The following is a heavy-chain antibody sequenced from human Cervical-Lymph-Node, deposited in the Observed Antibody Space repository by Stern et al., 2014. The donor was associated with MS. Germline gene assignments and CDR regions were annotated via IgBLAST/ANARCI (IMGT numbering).Heavy chain of an antibody. CDR1: GFIFDNSA. V-gene: IGHV3-9*01. CDR3: AKDAALGHCTGGGCYSMGYLDQ. D-gene: IGHD2-15*01. Sequence: EVQLVESGGGLVQPGRSLRLSCAASGFIFDNSAMHWVRQVPGKGLEWVSGITWNSGVIGYADSVKGRFTISRDSAKNSLYLQMNSLKIEDTAFYYCAKDAALGHCTGGGCYSMGYLDQWGQGTLVTVSS. J-gene: IGHJ4*02. CDR2: ITWNSGVI.